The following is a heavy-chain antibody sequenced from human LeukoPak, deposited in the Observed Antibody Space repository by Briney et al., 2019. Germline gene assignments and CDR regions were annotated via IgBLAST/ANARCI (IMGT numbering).Heavy chain of an antibody. CDR3: AHSKRGGGYYINAFAV. CDR1: GASTSAYY. V-gene: IGHV4-59*01. CDR2: TYSGGNA. Sequence: PSETLSLTRTVSGASTSAYYWSWIRQPPGKGLEWIGYTYSGGNANYNPPLKSRVTISIDTSENQFSLRLTSVTAADTAVYFCAHSKRGGGYYINAFAVWGQGTLVTISS. J-gene: IGHJ3*01. D-gene: IGHD1-26*01.